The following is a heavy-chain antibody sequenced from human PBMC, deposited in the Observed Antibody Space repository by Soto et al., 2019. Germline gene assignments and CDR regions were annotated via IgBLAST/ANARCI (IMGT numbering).Heavy chain of an antibody. CDR2: IYYSGST. J-gene: IGHJ5*02. Sequence: QVQLQESGPGLVKPSETLSLTCTVFGGSISSYYWSWIRQPPGKGLEWIGYIYYSGSTNYNPSLKSRVTISVDTSKNQCSLKLSSVTAADTAVYYCARGIHVPNNWFDPWGQGTLVTVSS. CDR1: GGSISSYY. V-gene: IGHV4-59*01. D-gene: IGHD2-8*01. CDR3: ARGIHVPNNWFDP.